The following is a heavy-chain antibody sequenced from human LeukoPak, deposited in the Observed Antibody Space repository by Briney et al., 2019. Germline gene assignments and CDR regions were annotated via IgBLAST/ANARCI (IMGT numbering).Heavy chain of an antibody. Sequence: SQILSLTCTVSGGSISSGDYYWGWIRQPPGKGLEWIGYTYYSGSTYYHPSLKSRATISVDTSKNQFSLKLTSVTAADTAVYYCARPYYYDSRIDPWGQGTLVTVSS. J-gene: IGHJ5*02. D-gene: IGHD3-22*01. V-gene: IGHV4-30-4*01. CDR2: TYYSGST. CDR3: ARPYYYDSRIDP. CDR1: GGSISSGDYY.